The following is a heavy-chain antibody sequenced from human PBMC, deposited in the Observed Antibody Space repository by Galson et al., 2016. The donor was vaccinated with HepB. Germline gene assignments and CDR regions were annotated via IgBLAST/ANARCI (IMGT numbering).Heavy chain of an antibody. CDR2: INGGTGNT. D-gene: IGHD6-19*01. V-gene: IGHV1-3*01. CDR3: AFGYYSSGWKKQYYYYYDMDV. Sequence: SVKVSCKASGYTFTNYVLHWVRQAPGQSLEWMGWINGGTGNTKYSQRFQARVTISRDTSATTAYMELSSLRSEDPAVYYCAFGYYSSGWKKQYYYYYDMDVWGQGTTVTVSS. J-gene: IGHJ6*02. CDR1: GYTFTNYV.